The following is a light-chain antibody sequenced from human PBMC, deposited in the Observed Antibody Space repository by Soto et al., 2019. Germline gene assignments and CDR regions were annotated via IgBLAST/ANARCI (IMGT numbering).Light chain of an antibody. CDR1: SSDFGGYNY. Sequence: QSVLTQPASVSGSPGQSITISCTGTSSDFGGYNYVSWYQQAPGKAPKVMIYDVSNRPSGVSNRFSGSKSGNTASLTISGLQAEDEADYYCGSYTSSSTWVFGGGTKLTVL. V-gene: IGLV2-14*01. CDR2: DVS. J-gene: IGLJ3*02. CDR3: GSYTSSSTWV.